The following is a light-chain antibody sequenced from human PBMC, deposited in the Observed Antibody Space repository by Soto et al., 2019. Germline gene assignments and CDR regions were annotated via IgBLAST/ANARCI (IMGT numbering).Light chain of an antibody. CDR1: SSDVGGYNY. V-gene: IGLV2-8*01. CDR3: SSYAGNNNLI. Sequence: QSALTQPPSASGSPGQSVTISCTGTSSDVGGYNYVSWYHHHPGKAPKLMIYDVTKRPSGVPDRFSGSKSGNTASLTVSGLQADDEADYYCSSYAGNNNLIFGGGTKLTVL. CDR2: DVT. J-gene: IGLJ2*01.